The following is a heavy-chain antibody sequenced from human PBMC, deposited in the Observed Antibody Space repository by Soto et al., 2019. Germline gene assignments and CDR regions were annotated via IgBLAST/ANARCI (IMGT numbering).Heavy chain of an antibody. J-gene: IGHJ4*02. CDR3: ARDGGSHSGGIDY. Sequence: QVQLVQSGAEVKKPGSSVKVSCKASGGTFSSYSINWVRQAPGQGLEWMGEIIPIFGTANYAQKFQGRVTITADESTSTGYMELSSLRSEGSAVYYCARDGGSHSGGIDYWGQGTRVTVSS. D-gene: IGHD3-10*01. CDR2: IIPIFGTA. V-gene: IGHV1-69*01. CDR1: GGTFSSYS.